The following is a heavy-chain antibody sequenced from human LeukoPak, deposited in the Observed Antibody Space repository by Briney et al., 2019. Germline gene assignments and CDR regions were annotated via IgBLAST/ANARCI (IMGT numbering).Heavy chain of an antibody. V-gene: IGHV3-23*01. CDR2: ISGTGGAT. Sequence: PGGSLRLSCVASGFSFENYAMSWVRQAPGKGLQWVSQISGTGGATWYAGFARDRFTISRDNSKKTLYLQMSGVRVEDTAMYYCVKDPRDTYGTNWFFTCGQGTLLIVSS. D-gene: IGHD2-21*01. CDR3: VKDPRDTYGTNWFFT. CDR1: GFSFENYA. J-gene: IGHJ5*02.